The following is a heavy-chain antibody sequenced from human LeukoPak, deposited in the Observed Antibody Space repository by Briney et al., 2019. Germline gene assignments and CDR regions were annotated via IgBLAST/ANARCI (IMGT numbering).Heavy chain of an antibody. CDR2: INHSGST. Sequence: SGTLSLTCGVSGGSITNTNYWTWVRQPPGKGLEWIGEINHSGSTNYNPSLKSRVTISVDTSKNQFSLKLSSVTAADTAVYYCARDVVPAVRTAWFDPWGQGTLVTPSA. D-gene: IGHD2-2*01. CDR1: GGSITNTNY. CDR3: ARDVVPAVRTAWFDP. J-gene: IGHJ5*02. V-gene: IGHV4-4*02.